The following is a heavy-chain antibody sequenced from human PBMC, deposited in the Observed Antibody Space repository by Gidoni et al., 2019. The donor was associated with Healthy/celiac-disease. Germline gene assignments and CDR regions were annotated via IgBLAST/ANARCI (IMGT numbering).Heavy chain of an antibody. J-gene: IGHJ4*02. CDR1: GFSFTSYW. Sequence: EVLLVQSGAEAQKAGESLKISCNGPGFSFTSYWIGRVRQMPGKGLEGMGIIYPGNSYTRYSANYQGQVTISADKSISTDYLQWSSLKASDNAMYYCARHVDTAMVTDYWGQGTLVTVSS. D-gene: IGHD5-18*01. V-gene: IGHV5-51*01. CDR3: ARHVDTAMVTDY. CDR2: IYPGNSYT.